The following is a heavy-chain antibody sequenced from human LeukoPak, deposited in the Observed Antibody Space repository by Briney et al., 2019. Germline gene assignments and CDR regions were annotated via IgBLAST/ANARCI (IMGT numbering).Heavy chain of an antibody. CDR1: GFTFSSYS. D-gene: IGHD4-17*01. Sequence: PGGSLRLSCAASGFTFSSYSMNWVRQAPGKGLEWVSTISGSSRYIYYADSVKGRLTISRDNAKNSLHLQMNSLRAEDSAVYYCARRLNHGDYGSDYWGQGTLVTVSS. CDR2: ISGSSRYI. CDR3: ARRLNHGDYGSDY. J-gene: IGHJ4*02. V-gene: IGHV3-21*01.